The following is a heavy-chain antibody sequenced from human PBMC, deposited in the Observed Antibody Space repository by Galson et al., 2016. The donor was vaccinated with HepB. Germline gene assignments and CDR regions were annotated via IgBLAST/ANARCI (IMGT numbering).Heavy chain of an antibody. J-gene: IGHJ6*03. Sequence: SLRLSCAASGFTFSDYYMSWIRQAPGKGLEWVSYISSCGSTIYYADSVKGRFTISRDNAKNSLYLQMNSLRAEDTAVYYCARKLRGYSSYLDVWGKGTTVTVSS. V-gene: IGHV3-11*01. CDR1: GFTFSDYY. CDR2: ISSCGSTI. CDR3: ARKLRGYSSYLDV. D-gene: IGHD5-18*01.